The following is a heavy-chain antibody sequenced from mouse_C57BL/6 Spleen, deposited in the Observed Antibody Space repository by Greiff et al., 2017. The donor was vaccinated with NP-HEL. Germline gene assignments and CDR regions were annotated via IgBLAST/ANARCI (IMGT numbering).Heavy chain of an antibody. J-gene: IGHJ1*03. D-gene: IGHD1-1*01. CDR1: GYTFTSYW. CDR3: ARKGYGSRIWYFDV. V-gene: IGHV1-55*01. Sequence: QVQLQQPGAELVKPGASVKMSCKASGYTFTSYWITWVKQRPGQGFEWIGDIYPGSGSTNYNGKFKSKATLTIDTSSSTTYMQLSSLTSEDSAIYYCARKGYGSRIWYFDVWGTGTTATVPS. CDR2: IYPGSGST.